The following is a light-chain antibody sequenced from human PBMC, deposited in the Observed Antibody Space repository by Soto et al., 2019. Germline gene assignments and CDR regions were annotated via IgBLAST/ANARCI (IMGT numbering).Light chain of an antibody. J-gene: IGKJ5*01. CDR3: KKCDSAPAIT. Sequence: DIQMTQSPSSLSASVGDRVTFTCRASQGIGNYLAWYQQKPGKAPKLLLYGASTLQSGVPSRFIGRGSGTDFTLTISSLQPEDFATYYCKKCDSAPAITFGQGTRLDIK. V-gene: IGKV1-27*01. CDR1: QGIGNY. CDR2: GAS.